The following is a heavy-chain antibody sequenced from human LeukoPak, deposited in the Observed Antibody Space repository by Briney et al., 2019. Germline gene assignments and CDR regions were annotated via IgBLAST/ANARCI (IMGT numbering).Heavy chain of an antibody. V-gene: IGHV4-4*02. Sequence: SETLSLTCAVSGGSISSSNWWSWVRQPPGKGLEWIGEIYHSGSTNYNPSLKSRVTISVDKSKNQFSLKLSSVTAADTAVYYCARDWFTRLGELSPDRAFDYWGQGTLVTVSS. CDR1: GGSISSSNW. CDR3: ARDWFTRLGELSPDRAFDY. D-gene: IGHD3-16*02. CDR2: IYHSGST. J-gene: IGHJ4*02.